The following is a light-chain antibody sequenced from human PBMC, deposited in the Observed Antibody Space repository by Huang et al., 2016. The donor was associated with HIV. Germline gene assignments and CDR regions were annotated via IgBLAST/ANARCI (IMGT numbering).Light chain of an antibody. J-gene: IGKJ1*01. Sequence: AIQMTHSPSSLPPSVGDRVTITCRASQAIRNDLAWYQQRPGKAPKLLIFGASSLQSGVPSRFSGSGSGTDFTLTISSLQPEDFATYYCVQHFNYPWTFGQGTKVDFK. CDR1: QAIRND. CDR2: GAS. CDR3: VQHFNYPWT. V-gene: IGKV1-6*01.